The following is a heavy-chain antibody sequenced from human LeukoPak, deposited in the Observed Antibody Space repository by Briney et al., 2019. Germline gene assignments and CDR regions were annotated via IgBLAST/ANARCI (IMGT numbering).Heavy chain of an antibody. D-gene: IGHD2-15*01. V-gene: IGHV3-66*01. CDR3: ARDREYCSGGSCYPNGMDV. CDR1: GFTVSSNY. J-gene: IGHJ6*02. CDR2: IYSDSRT. Sequence: PGGSLRLSCAASGFTVSSNYMSRVRQAPGKGLEWVSVIYSDSRTYYADSVKGRFTISRDNSKNTLYLQMNSLRAEDTAVYYCARDREYCSGGSCYPNGMDVWGQGTTVTVSS.